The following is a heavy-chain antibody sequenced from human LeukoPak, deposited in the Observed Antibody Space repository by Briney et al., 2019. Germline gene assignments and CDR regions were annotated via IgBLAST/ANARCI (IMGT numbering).Heavy chain of an antibody. CDR1: GYTFTGYY. J-gene: IGHJ4*02. CDR2: INPNSGGT. D-gene: IGHD6-13*01. V-gene: IGHV1-2*04. Sequence: ASVKVSCKASGYTFTGYYMHWVRQAPGQGLEWMGWINPNSGGTNYAQKFQGWVTMTRDTSISTAYMELSRLRSDDTAVYYCVRGPSRGYSSSWYWNYWGQGTLVTVSS. CDR3: VRGPSRGYSSSWYWNY.